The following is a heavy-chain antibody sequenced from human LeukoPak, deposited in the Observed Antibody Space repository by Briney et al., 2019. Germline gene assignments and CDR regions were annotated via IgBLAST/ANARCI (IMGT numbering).Heavy chain of an antibody. CDR1: GFTFSNYW. J-gene: IGHJ4*02. CDR3: AREILAPGKTHDY. V-gene: IGHV3-74*01. Sequence: GGSLRLSCAASGFTFSNYWMHWVRQVPGKGLVWVSRINDDGSATFYADSVKGRFTISRDNAKSTLFLQMSSLRAEDTAVYFCAREILAPGKTHDYWGQGTLVTVSS. CDR2: INDDGSAT.